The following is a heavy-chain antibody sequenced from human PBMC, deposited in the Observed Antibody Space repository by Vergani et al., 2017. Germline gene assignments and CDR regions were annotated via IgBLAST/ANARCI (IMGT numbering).Heavy chain of an antibody. V-gene: IGHV3-30-3*01. Sequence: QVQLVESGGGVVQPGRSQRLSCAASGFTFSSYAMHWVRQAPGKGLEWVAVISYDGSNKYYADSVKGRFTISRDNSKNTLYLQMNSLRAEDTAVYYCARAGWDDSSGWYWGAFDIWGQGTMVTVSS. CDR1: GFTFSSYA. CDR3: ARAGWDDSSGWYWGAFDI. D-gene: IGHD6-19*01. CDR2: ISYDGSNK. J-gene: IGHJ3*02.